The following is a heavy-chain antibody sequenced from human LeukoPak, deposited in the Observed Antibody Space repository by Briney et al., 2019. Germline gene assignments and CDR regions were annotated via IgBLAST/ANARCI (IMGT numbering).Heavy chain of an antibody. CDR1: GFTFNSYD. Sequence: GGSLRLSCAASGFTFNSYDMYWVRPVVGKGLEWVSAIDKGPNTYYSDSVKGSFTISSDNVKNLLYLQMNSLSAEDTDIYYCVRGSRTYGFDALDVWGHGTMVTVSS. J-gene: IGHJ3*01. V-gene: IGHV3-13*01. CDR3: VRGSRTYGFDALDV. D-gene: IGHD3-10*01. CDR2: IDKGPNT.